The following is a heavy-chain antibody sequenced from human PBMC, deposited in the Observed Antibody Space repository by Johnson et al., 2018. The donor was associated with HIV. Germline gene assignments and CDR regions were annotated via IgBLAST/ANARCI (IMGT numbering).Heavy chain of an antibody. Sequence: QVQLVESGGDLVKPGGSLKLSCVGYGFTFSNAWMNWVRQAPGKGLEWVAVISSDGSIKYYADSVKGQFTISRDNSKNTLHLQMNGLRAGDTAVYYCAKDTYDSDAFDIWGQGTMVTVSS. V-gene: IGHV3-30*18. D-gene: IGHD3-22*01. CDR2: ISSDGSIK. CDR3: AKDTYDSDAFDI. CDR1: GFTFSNAW. J-gene: IGHJ3*02.